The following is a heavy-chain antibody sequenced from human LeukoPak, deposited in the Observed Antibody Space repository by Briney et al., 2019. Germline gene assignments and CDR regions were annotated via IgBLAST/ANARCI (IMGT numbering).Heavy chain of an antibody. D-gene: IGHD3-10*01. CDR3: ARDRGELYDY. CDR2: LSSSGNT. J-gene: IGHJ4*02. Sequence: SETLSLTCTVSGASISGYYWSWIRQPAGKGLEWLGRLSSSGNTNYNPSLKSRVTMLVDTSTNQFSLKVSSVTAADTAVYYCARDRGELYDYWGQGTLVTVSS. CDR1: GASISGYY. V-gene: IGHV4-4*07.